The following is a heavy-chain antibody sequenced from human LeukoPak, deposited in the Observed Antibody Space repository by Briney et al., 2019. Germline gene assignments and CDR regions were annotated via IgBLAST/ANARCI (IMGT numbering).Heavy chain of an antibody. CDR3: ARRGSSSSLDF. CDR1: GGSITSDY. J-gene: IGHJ4*02. CDR2: IYYSGSA. Sequence: SETLSLTCTVSGGSITSDYWSWIRQPPGKGLEWIGYIYYSGSANYNPSLKSRVTISIDTSKNQFPLKLSSVTAADTAVYYCARRGSSSSLDFWGQGTLVTVSS. V-gene: IGHV4-59*08. D-gene: IGHD6-6*01.